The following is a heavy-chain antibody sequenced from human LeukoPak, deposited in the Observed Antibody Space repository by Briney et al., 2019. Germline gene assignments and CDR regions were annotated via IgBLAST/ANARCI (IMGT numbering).Heavy chain of an antibody. CDR1: GSTVSSNY. CDR2: IYSGGTT. Sequence: PGGSLRLSCAASGSTVSSNYMSWVRQAPGKGLEWLSAIYSGGTTYYGDSAKGRFTISRDNSKNTLYLQMNSLRVEDTAVYYCVRSYSAGWYDYWGQGTLVTVSS. J-gene: IGHJ4*02. CDR3: VRSYSAGWYDY. V-gene: IGHV3-53*01. D-gene: IGHD6-19*01.